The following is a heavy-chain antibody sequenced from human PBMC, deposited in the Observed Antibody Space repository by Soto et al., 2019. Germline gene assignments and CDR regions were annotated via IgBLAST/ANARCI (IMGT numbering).Heavy chain of an antibody. CDR3: AGDSVGGSSYFDY. D-gene: IGHD2-15*01. V-gene: IGHV4-59*01. J-gene: IGHJ4*02. CDR1: GGSISSYY. CDR2: IYYSGST. Sequence: SETLSLTCTVSGGSISSYYWSWIRQPPGKGLEWIGYIYYSGSTNYNPSLKSRVTISVDTSKNQFSLKLSSVTAADTAVYYCAGDSVGGSSYFDYWGQGTLVTVSS.